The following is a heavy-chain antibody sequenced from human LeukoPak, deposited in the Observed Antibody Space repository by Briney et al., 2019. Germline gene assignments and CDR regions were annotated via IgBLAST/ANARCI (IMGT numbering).Heavy chain of an antibody. Sequence: GGSLRLSCAASGFTVSSNYMSWVRQAPGKGLEWVSAISGSGGSTYYADSVKGRFTISRDNSKNTLYLQMNSLRAEDTAVYYCARETVAADEYYYDSSGWAWGQGTLVTVSS. CDR2: ISGSGGST. CDR3: ARETVAADEYYYDSSGWA. D-gene: IGHD3-22*01. J-gene: IGHJ5*02. CDR1: GFTVSSNY. V-gene: IGHV3-23*01.